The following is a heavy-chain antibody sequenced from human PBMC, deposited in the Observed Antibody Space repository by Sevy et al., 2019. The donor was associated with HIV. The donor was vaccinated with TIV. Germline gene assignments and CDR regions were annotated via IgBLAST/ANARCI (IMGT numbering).Heavy chain of an antibody. CDR3: AREVDFWSGYFDY. CDR2: IYYSGST. CDR1: GGSISSYY. J-gene: IGHJ4*02. Sequence: ETLSLTCTVSGGSISSYYWSWIRQPPGKGLEWIGYIYYSGSTNYNPSLKSRVTISVDTSKNQFSLKLSSVTAADTAVYYCAREVDFWSGYFDYWGQGTLVTVSS. V-gene: IGHV4-59*01. D-gene: IGHD3-3*01.